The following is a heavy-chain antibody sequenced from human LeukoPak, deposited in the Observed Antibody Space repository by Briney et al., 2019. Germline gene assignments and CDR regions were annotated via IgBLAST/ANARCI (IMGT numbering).Heavy chain of an antibody. D-gene: IGHD3-3*01. Sequence: SQTLSLTCAISGDSVSSNSATWNWIRQSPSRGLGWLGRTYYRSKWYKDYAESVKSRVIINPDTSKNQFSLQLNSVTPEDTAVYYCSRKATFGMDVWGQGTSVTVS. V-gene: IGHV6-1*01. CDR2: TYYRSKWYK. CDR3: SRKATFGMDV. CDR1: GDSVSSNSAT. J-gene: IGHJ6*02.